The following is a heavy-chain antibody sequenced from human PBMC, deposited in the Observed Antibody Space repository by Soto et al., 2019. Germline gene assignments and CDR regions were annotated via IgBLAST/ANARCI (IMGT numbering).Heavy chain of an antibody. J-gene: IGHJ4*02. CDR1: GFTFSNAW. V-gene: IGHV3-30*18. Sequence: GGSLRLSCAASGFTFSNAWMNWVRRAPGKGLEWVAVISHDGSNKYYADSVKGRFTISRDNSKNTLYLQMNSLRAEDTAVYYCAKDSPGGYSYGTFDYWGQGTLVTVSS. CDR3: AKDSPGGYSYGTFDY. CDR2: ISHDGSNK. D-gene: IGHD5-18*01.